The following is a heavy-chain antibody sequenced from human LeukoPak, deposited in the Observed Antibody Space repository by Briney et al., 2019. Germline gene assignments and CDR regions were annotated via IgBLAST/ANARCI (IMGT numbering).Heavy chain of an antibody. CDR3: ARDGGITVFGVVGRAYAFDI. CDR1: GFTFSSYG. CDR2: INPDGSEK. Sequence: HGGSLRLSCAASGFTFSSYGMHWVRQAPGKGLEWVANINPDGSEKYYVDSVKGRFTISRDNAKNSLYLQMNSLRAEDTAVYYCARDGGITVFGVVGRAYAFDIWGQGTMVTVSS. J-gene: IGHJ3*02. D-gene: IGHD3-3*01. V-gene: IGHV3-7*01.